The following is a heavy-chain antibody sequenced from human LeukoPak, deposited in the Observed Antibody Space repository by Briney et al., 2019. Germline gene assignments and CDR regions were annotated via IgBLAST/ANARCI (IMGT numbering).Heavy chain of an antibody. CDR3: AADGGFSSSSGPFDY. J-gene: IGHJ4*02. V-gene: IGHV1-58*02. Sequence: SVKVSCKASGFTFTSSAMQWVRQARGQRLEWIGWIVVGSGNTNYAQKFQERVTITRDMSTSTAYMELSSLRSEDTAVYYCAADGGFSSSSGPFDYWGQGTLVTVSS. CDR2: IVVGSGNT. CDR1: GFTFTSSA. D-gene: IGHD6-13*01.